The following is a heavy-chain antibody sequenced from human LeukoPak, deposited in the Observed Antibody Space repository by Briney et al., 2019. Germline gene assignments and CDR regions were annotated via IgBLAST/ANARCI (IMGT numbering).Heavy chain of an antibody. Sequence: SETLSLTCAVYGGSFSGYYWSWIRQPPGKGLEWIGEINHSGSTNYNPSLKSRVTISVDTSKNQFSLKLSSVTAADTAVYYCARDVGPDSGYWGQGTLVTVSS. D-gene: IGHD1-26*01. CDR2: INHSGST. J-gene: IGHJ4*02. V-gene: IGHV4-34*01. CDR1: GGSFSGYY. CDR3: ARDVGPDSGY.